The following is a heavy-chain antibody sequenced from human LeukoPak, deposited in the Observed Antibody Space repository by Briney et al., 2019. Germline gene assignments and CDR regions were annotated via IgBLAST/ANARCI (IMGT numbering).Heavy chain of an antibody. Sequence: GGSLRLSCAASGFTFSSYGMSWVRQAPGKGLEWVSSISGGGGSTYYADSVNGRFTISRDNAKNSLYLQMNSLRAEDTAVYYCARDQVGITTPGLDYWGQGTLVTVSS. V-gene: IGHV3-23*01. CDR1: GFTFSSYG. CDR2: ISGGGGST. CDR3: ARDQVGITTPGLDY. J-gene: IGHJ4*02. D-gene: IGHD2-21*01.